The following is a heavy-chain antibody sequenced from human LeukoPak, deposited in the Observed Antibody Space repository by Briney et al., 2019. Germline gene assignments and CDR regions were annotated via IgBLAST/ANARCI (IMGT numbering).Heavy chain of an antibody. CDR3: AREELESFDY. CDR1: GFTFSRYS. D-gene: IGHD1-1*01. J-gene: IGHJ4*02. CDR2: IGGSSSSI. Sequence: TGGSLRLSCAASGFTFSRYSMNWVRQAPGKGLEWVSSIGGSSSSIYYAGSVGGRFTISRDNAKNSLYLQMNSLRAEDTAVYYCAREELESFDYWGQGTLVTVSS. V-gene: IGHV3-21*01.